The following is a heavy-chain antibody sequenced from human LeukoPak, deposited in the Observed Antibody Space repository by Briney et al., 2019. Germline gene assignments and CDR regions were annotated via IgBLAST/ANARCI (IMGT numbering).Heavy chain of an antibody. Sequence: GGSLRLSCAASGFTFSVYWMTWVRQAPGKGLEWVANINQDGTEKYYVDSVKGRFTISRDNSKNTLYLQMNSLRAEDTAVYYCAKDSSSWYRGDHYYFDYWGQGTLVTVSS. J-gene: IGHJ4*02. CDR3: AKDSSSWYRGDHYYFDY. CDR1: GFTFSVYW. CDR2: INQDGTEK. D-gene: IGHD6-13*01. V-gene: IGHV3-7*05.